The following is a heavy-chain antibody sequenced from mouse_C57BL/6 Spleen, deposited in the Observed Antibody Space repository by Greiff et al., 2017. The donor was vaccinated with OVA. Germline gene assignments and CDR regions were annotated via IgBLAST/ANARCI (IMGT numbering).Heavy chain of an antibody. D-gene: IGHD1-2*01. V-gene: IGHV1-61*01. Sequence: QVQLQQPGAELVRPGSSVKLSCKASGYTFTSYWMDWVKQRPGQGLEWIGNISPSDSETHYNQKFKDKATLTVDKSSSTAYMQLSSLTSEDSAVYYCATLLRYAMDYWGQGTSVTVSS. CDR2: ISPSDSET. CDR1: GYTFTSYW. J-gene: IGHJ4*01. CDR3: ATLLRYAMDY.